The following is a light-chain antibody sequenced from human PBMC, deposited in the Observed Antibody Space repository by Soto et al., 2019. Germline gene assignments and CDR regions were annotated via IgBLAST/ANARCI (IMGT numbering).Light chain of an antibody. CDR2: DAS. J-gene: IGKJ1*01. CDR3: QQRSSWPWT. Sequence: EVVLTQSPATLSLSPGERATLSCRASQSVTIKLAWYQQRPGQAPRLLIYDASTRATGIPARFSGSGSGTDFTLTISSLEPEDFAIYYCQQRSSWPWTFGQGTKVDIK. CDR1: QSVTIK. V-gene: IGKV3-11*01.